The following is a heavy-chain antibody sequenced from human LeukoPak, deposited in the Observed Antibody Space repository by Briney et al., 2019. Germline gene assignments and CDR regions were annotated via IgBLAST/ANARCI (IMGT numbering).Heavy chain of an antibody. CDR2: SSGDGRTM. V-gene: IGHV3-48*03. CDR1: GFTFRSYG. Sequence: GGSLRLSCEASGFTFRSYGMNWVRQAPGKGLEWVSYSSGDGRTMYYADSVKGRFTISRDSGTNSLYLQMNSLRAEDTAVYYCARGDGVATRYYYGLDVWGQGTTVTVSS. CDR3: ARGDGVATRYYYGLDV. D-gene: IGHD5-12*01. J-gene: IGHJ6*02.